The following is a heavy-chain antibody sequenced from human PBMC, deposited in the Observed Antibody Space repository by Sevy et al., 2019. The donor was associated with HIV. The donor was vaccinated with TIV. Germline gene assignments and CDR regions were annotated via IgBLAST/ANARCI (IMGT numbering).Heavy chain of an antibody. Sequence: AASVKVSCKASGYTFTSYYMHWVRQAPGQGLEWMGIINPSGGSTSYAQKFQGRVTMTRDTSTSTVYMELSSLRSEDTAVYYCARDSWSGYYSFYYYYYGMDVWGQGTTVTISS. CDR2: INPSGGST. V-gene: IGHV1-46*03. J-gene: IGHJ6*02. D-gene: IGHD3-3*01. CDR3: ARDSWSGYYSFYYYYYGMDV. CDR1: GYTFTSYY.